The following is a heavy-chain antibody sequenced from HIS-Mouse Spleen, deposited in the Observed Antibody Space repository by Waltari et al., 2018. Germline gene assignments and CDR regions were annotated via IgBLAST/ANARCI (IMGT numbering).Heavy chain of an antibody. Sequence: QVQLVQSGAEVKKPGASGKVSCKASGSTFTSYDLNWVRQATGQGLEWMGWMNPNSGNTGYAQKFQGRVTMTRNTSISTAYMELSSLRSEDTAVYYCARGHDYSNYFDYWGQGTLVTVSS. CDR2: MNPNSGNT. CDR3: ARGHDYSNYFDY. D-gene: IGHD4-4*01. V-gene: IGHV1-8*01. CDR1: GSTFTSYD. J-gene: IGHJ4*02.